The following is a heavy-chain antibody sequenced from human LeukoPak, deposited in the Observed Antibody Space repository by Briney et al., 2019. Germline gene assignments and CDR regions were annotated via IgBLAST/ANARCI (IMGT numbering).Heavy chain of an antibody. D-gene: IGHD1-26*01. J-gene: IGHJ6*03. V-gene: IGHV3-23*01. CDR3: AKNRGAGSHYYYHMNV. CDR1: GFTFSTYA. CDR2: ISGSGGGT. Sequence: GGSLRLSCAASGFTFSTYAMSWVRRAAGKGLEWVSLISGSGGGTYYADSVKGRFTISRDNSRNTLYLQLNSLRVEDTAVYYCAKNRGAGSHYYYHMNVWGKGTTVTVSS.